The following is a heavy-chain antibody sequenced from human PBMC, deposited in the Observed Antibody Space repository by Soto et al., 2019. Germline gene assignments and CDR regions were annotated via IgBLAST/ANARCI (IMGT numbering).Heavy chain of an antibody. D-gene: IGHD2-15*01. Sequence: QVQLVQSGAEVKKPGASVKVSCKTSGYTFSSLAIHWVRQAPGQGLEWMAWINPGDGYTRLLQKFQGRVTITRDTSATTAFMELNSLTSEDTAVYYCAVGGGGTQYWDQGTLVTVSS. J-gene: IGHJ4*02. CDR1: GYTFSSLA. V-gene: IGHV1-3*01. CDR3: AVGGGGTQY. CDR2: INPGDGYT.